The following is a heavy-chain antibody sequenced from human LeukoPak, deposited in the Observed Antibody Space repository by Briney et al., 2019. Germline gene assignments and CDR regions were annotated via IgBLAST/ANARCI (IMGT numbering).Heavy chain of an antibody. CDR3: ARDLVGYISSLYY. Sequence: SGGSLRLSCAASGFTFSSYSMNWVRQAPGKGLEWVSYISSSSSTIYYADSVKGRFTISRDNAKNSLYLQMNSLRAEDTAVYYCARDLVGYISSLYYWGQGALVSVSS. CDR1: GFTFSSYS. D-gene: IGHD1-26*01. V-gene: IGHV3-48*01. J-gene: IGHJ4*02. CDR2: ISSSSSTI.